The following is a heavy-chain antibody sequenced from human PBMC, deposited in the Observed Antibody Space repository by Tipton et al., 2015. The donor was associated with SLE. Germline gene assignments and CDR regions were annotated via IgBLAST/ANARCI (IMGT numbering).Heavy chain of an antibody. D-gene: IGHD3-16*01. V-gene: IGHV4-61*02. CDR2: IYTSGST. CDR1: GGSISSGIYS. CDR3: ATNPLGEGHFDN. Sequence: TLSLTCSVSGGSISSGIYSWNWIRQPAGKGLEWIGRIYTSGSTNYNPSRKSRVTISVDTSKNQFSLKLSSVTAADTAVYYCATNPLGEGHFDNWGQGTLVTVSS. J-gene: IGHJ4*02.